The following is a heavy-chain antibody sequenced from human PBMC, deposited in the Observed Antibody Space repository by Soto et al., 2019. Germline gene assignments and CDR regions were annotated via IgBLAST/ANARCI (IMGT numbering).Heavy chain of an antibody. CDR2: INHSGST. V-gene: IGHV4-34*01. J-gene: IGHJ6*02. CDR3: ARGSVERYFPYYYYGMDV. CDR1: GGSFSGYY. D-gene: IGHD3-9*01. Sequence: SETLSLTCAVYGGSFSGYYWSWIRQPPGKGLEWIGEINHSGSTNYNPSLKSRVTISVDTSKNQFSLKLSSVTAADTAVYYCARGSVERYFPYYYYGMDVWGQGTTVTVSS.